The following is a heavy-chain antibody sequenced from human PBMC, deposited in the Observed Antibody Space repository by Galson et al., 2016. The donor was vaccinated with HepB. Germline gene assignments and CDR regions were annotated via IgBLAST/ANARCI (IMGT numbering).Heavy chain of an antibody. V-gene: IGHV3-23*01. D-gene: IGHD6-19*01. CDR1: GFTFSSYA. CDR3: AKGRRLYSYSSGWYYFDY. CDR2: ISGSGGST. Sequence: SLRLSCAASGFTFSSYAMSWVRQAPGKGLEWVSAISGSGGSTYYADSVKGRFTISRDNSKNTLYLQMNSLRAEDTAVYYCAKGRRLYSYSSGWYYFDYWGQVTLVTVSS. J-gene: IGHJ4*02.